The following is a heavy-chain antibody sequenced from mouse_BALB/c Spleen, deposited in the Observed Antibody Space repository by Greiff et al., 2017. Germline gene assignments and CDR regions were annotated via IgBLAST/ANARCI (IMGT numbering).Heavy chain of an antibody. V-gene: IGHV1-63*02. D-gene: IGHD2-2*01. CDR3: ARSYGYDVSWFAY. J-gene: IGHJ3*01. Sequence: VQLQESGAELVRPGTSVKISCKASGYTFTNYWLGWVKQRPGHGLEWIGDIYPGGGYTNYNEKFKGKATLTADTSSSTAYMQLSSLTSEDSAVYFCARSYGYDVSWFAYWGQGTLVTVSA. CDR1: GYTFTNYW. CDR2: IYPGGGYT.